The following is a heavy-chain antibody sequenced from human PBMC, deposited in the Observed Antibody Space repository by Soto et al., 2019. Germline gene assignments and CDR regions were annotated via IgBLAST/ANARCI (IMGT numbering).Heavy chain of an antibody. CDR1: GGTFSSYA. CDR3: ASTPPPKDITIFGVVIINPPDYYYYGMDV. CDR2: IIPIFGTA. J-gene: IGHJ6*02. V-gene: IGHV1-69*06. D-gene: IGHD3-3*01. Sequence: SVKVSCKASGGTFSSYAISWVRQAPGQGLEGMGGIIPIFGTANYAQKFQGRVTITADKSTSTSYMELSSLSSEDTAVYYCASTPPPKDITIFGVVIINPPDYYYYGMDVWGQGTTVTVSS.